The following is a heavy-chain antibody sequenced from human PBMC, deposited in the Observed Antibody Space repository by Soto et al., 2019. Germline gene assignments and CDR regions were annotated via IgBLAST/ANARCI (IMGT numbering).Heavy chain of an antibody. CDR1: GGTFSSYA. CDR2: IIPIFGTA. Sequence: GASVKVSCKASGGTFSSYAISWVRQAPGQGLEWMGGIIPIFGTANYAQKFQGRVTITADESTSTAYMELSSLRSEDTAVYYCARDVTMVRGVNAPYYYYGMDVWGQGTTVTVSS. CDR3: ARDVTMVRGVNAPYYYYGMDV. D-gene: IGHD3-10*01. J-gene: IGHJ6*02. V-gene: IGHV1-69*13.